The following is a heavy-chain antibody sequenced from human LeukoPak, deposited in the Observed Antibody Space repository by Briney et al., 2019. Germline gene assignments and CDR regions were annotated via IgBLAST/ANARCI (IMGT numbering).Heavy chain of an antibody. CDR2: INHSGST. J-gene: IGHJ6*02. D-gene: IGHD3-3*01. Sequence: SAETLSLTCAVYGGSFSGYYWSWIRQPPGKGLEWMGEINHSGSTNYNPSLKSRVTISVDTSKPQFSLKLSSVTAADTAVYYCAREGRVTYYDFWSGYSRGYYGMDVWGHGTPVTVSS. V-gene: IGHV4-34*01. CDR1: GGSFSGYY. CDR3: AREGRVTYYDFWSGYSRGYYGMDV.